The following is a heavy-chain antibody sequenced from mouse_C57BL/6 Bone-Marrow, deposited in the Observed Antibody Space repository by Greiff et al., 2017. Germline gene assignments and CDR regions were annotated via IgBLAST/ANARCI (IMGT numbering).Heavy chain of an antibody. CDR1: GYNFTSYW. CDR2: IDPSDSYT. V-gene: IGHV1-69*01. Sequence: QVQLQQPGAELVMPGASVKLSCKASGYNFTSYWMHWVKQRPGQGLEWIGEIDPSDSYTKYTPKFQGKSTLTVDKSSSTADMQLSSLTSEDSAVYYCAREPYCDDWGQGTTLTVSS. J-gene: IGHJ2*01. CDR3: AREPYCDD.